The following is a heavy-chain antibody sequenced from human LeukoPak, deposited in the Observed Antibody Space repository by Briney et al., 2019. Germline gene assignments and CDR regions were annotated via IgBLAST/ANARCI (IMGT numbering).Heavy chain of an antibody. CDR2: IKQDGTEK. V-gene: IGHV3-7*03. J-gene: IGHJ4*02. Sequence: GESLRLSCAASGFSFTTYWMSWVRQAPGKGLEWVANIKQDGTEKYYVDSVKGRFTISRDNAKNSLYLQMNSLRAEDTAIYYCAKEGARDYFGSGSYFAGVNYFDYWGQGTLVTVSS. CDR3: AKEGARDYFGSGSYFAGVNYFDY. D-gene: IGHD3-10*01. CDR1: GFSFTTYW.